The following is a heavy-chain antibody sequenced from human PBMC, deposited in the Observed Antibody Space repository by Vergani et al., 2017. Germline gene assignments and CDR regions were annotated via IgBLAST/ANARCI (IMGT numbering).Heavy chain of an antibody. CDR2: MNPNSGNT. Sequence: QVQLVPSGAEVKKPGASVKVSCKASGYTFTSYDINWVRQATGQGLEWMGWMNPNSGNTGYAQKFQGRVTMTRNTYISTAYMELSSLRSEDTAVYYCARVSICSGGSCYFNWFDPWGQGTLVTVSS. J-gene: IGHJ5*02. CDR3: ARVSICSGGSCYFNWFDP. CDR1: GYTFTSYD. V-gene: IGHV1-8*01. D-gene: IGHD2-15*01.